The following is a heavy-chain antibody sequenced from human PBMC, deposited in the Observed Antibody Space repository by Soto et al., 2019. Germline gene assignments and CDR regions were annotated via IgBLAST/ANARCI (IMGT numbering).Heavy chain of an antibody. J-gene: IGHJ5*02. CDR1: GGSISSGGYY. CDR3: ARGPGP. CDR2: IYHSGST. Sequence: QLQLQESGSGLVKPSQTLSLTRAVSGGSISSGGYYWSWIREPPGKGMERIGYIYHSGSTYSNLFLKSRVTMSVDRSKNQYSLKLSSVTAADTAVYYCARGPGPRGQGTLVTVSS. V-gene: IGHV4-30-2*01.